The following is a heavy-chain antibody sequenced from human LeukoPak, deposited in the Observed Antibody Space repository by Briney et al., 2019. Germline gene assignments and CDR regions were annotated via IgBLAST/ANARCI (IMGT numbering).Heavy chain of an antibody. D-gene: IGHD3-10*01. V-gene: IGHV4-4*02. CDR1: GASISSDTW. CDR2: IFHSGST. J-gene: IGHJ4*02. CDR3: ASPSGASSS. Sequence: PSGTLSLTCAVFGASISSDTWWSWVRQSPEKGLEWLGDIFHSGSTHYNPSLKSRVTMSVDKSKNQFSLRLTSVTAADTAVYYCASPSGASSSWGQGLLVTVSS.